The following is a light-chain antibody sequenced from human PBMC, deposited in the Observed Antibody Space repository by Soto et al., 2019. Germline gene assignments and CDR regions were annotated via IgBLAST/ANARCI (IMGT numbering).Light chain of an antibody. V-gene: IGKV3-20*01. Sequence: SPGERATLSCRASQSVSSSYLAWYQQKPGQAPRLLIYGASXRATGIPDRFSGSGSGTDFTLTISRLEPEDFAVYYCQQYGSSPYTFGQGTKLEIK. CDR1: QSVSSSY. CDR2: GAS. J-gene: IGKJ2*01. CDR3: QQYGSSPYT.